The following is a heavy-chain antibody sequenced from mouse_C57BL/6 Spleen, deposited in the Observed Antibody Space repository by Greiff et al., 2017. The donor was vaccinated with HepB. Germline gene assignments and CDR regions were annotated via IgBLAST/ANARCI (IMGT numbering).Heavy chain of an antibody. D-gene: IGHD2-4*01. CDR2: INPGSGGT. CDR3: ARWGMEIYDYDYCDY. J-gene: IGHJ2*01. V-gene: IGHV1-54*01. CDR1: GYAFTNYL. Sequence: QVQLQQSGAELVRPGTSVKVSCKASGYAFTNYLIEWVKQRPGQGLEWIGVINPGSGGTNYNEKFKGKATLTADKSSSTAYMQLSSLTSEDSAVYFCARWGMEIYDYDYCDYWGQGTTLTVSS.